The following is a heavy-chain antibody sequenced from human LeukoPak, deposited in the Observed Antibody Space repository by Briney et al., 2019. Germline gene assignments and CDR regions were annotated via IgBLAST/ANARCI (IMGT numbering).Heavy chain of an antibody. J-gene: IGHJ4*02. D-gene: IGHD3-10*01. CDR2: INSEGSDT. Sequence: PGGSLRLSCAASGITLSSYWMDWVRQAPGKGLVWVSRINSEGSDTAYADSVKGRFTISRDSAKNTLYLRMNSLRVEDTAVYYCAMRGGSGELPMWGQGTLFTVSS. V-gene: IGHV3-74*01. CDR1: GITLSSYW. CDR3: AMRGGSGELPM.